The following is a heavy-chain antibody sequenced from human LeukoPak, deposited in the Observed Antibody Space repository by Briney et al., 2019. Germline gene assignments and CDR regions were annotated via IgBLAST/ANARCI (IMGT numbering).Heavy chain of an antibody. CDR1: GFTFSSYS. CDR2: ISSSSSYI. D-gene: IGHD4-11*01. CDR3: ARDENEYSNESGTGY. V-gene: IGHV3-21*01. J-gene: IGHJ4*02. Sequence: GGSLRLSCAASGFTFSSYSMNWVRQAPGKGLEWVSSISSSSSYIYYADSVKGRFTISRDNAKNSLYLQMNILRAEDTAVYYCARDENEYSNESGTGYWGQGTLVTVSS.